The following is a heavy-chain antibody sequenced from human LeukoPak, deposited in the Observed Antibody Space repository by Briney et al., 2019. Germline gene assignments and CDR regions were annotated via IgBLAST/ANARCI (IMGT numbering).Heavy chain of an antibody. CDR1: GGSFSGYY. CDR2: INHSGST. J-gene: IGHJ4*02. D-gene: IGHD3-16*01. Sequence: SETLSLTCAVYGGSFSGYYWSWIRQPPGKGLEWIGEINHSGSTNYNPSLKSRVTISVDTSKNQFSLKLSSVTAADTAVYYCARGKGGYFGYWGQGTLVTVPS. CDR3: ARGKGGYFGY. V-gene: IGHV4-34*01.